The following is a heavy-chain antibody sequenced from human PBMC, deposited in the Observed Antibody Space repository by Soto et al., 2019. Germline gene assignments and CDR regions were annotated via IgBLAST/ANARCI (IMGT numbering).Heavy chain of an antibody. V-gene: IGHV3-9*01. CDR2: ISCNSDNI. D-gene: IGHD6-13*01. J-gene: IGHJ2*01. Sequence: EVQLVESGGGLVQPGRSLRLSCAASGFTFENYPMHWVRQIPGKGLEWVSGISCNSDNIEYADSVKGRFTISRDNAKNYLYLQENSVRTTDTAWYYCAKPPSNSWYYNWFLTLWGRGTRFTVSS. CDR1: GFTFENYP. CDR3: AKPPSNSWYYNWFLTL.